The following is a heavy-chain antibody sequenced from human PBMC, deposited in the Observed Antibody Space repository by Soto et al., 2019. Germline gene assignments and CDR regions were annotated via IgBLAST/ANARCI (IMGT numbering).Heavy chain of an antibody. D-gene: IGHD3-3*01. CDR3: AAGAIFGVVPLDY. J-gene: IGHJ4*02. CDR1: GGSISSGGYS. Sequence: QLQLQESGSGLVKPSQTLSLTCAVSGGSISSGGYSWSWIRQPPGKGLEWIGYIYHSGSTYYNPSLKSRVTISVDRSKNQFSLQLSSVTAADTAVSYCAAGAIFGVVPLDYWGQGTLVTVSS. CDR2: IYHSGST. V-gene: IGHV4-30-2*01.